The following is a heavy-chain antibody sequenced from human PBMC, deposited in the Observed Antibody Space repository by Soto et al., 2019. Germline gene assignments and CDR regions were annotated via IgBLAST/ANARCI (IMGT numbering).Heavy chain of an antibody. CDR3: ARDQGFWSGYYYYYYGMDV. V-gene: IGHV3-30-3*01. J-gene: IGHJ6*02. D-gene: IGHD3-3*01. Sequence: GGSLRLSCAASGFTFSSYAMHWVRQAPGKGLEWVAVISYDGSNKYYADSVKGRFTISRDNSKNTLYLQMNSLRAEDTAVYYCARDQGFWSGYYYYYYGMDVWGQGTTVTVSS. CDR2: ISYDGSNK. CDR1: GFTFSSYA.